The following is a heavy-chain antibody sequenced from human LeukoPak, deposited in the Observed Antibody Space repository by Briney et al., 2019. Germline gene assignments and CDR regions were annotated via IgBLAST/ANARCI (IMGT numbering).Heavy chain of an antibody. Sequence: GGSPRLSSAASGFSFSDYYMSWIRQAPGEGLEWVSYISSSGSTISYAASVKGRFTIPRDNAKTSLYPQMNSLRAEDTAVYYCSPVTTLRGTDYWGEGTLVTVSS. CDR2: ISSSGSTI. V-gene: IGHV3-11*04. J-gene: IGHJ4*02. CDR1: GFSFSDYY. CDR3: SPVTTLRGTDY. D-gene: IGHD3-10*01.